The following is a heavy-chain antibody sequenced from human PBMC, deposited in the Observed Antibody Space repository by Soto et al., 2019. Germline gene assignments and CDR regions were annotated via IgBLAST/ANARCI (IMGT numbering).Heavy chain of an antibody. D-gene: IGHD6-13*01. CDR1: GFTFSSYS. J-gene: IGHJ5*02. CDR2: ISSSSSYI. Sequence: EVQLVESGGGLVKPGGSLRLSCAASGFTFSSYSMNWVRQAPGKGLEWVSSISSSSSYIYYADSVKGRFTIPRHNAKNSLYLQMKSLKAEDTAVDYCARQLGTKGKPNWFDPWGQGTLVTGSS. CDR3: ARQLGTKGKPNWFDP. V-gene: IGHV3-21*01.